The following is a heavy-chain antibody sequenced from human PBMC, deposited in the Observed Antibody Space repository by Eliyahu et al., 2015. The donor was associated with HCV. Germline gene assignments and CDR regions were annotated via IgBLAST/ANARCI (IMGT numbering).Heavy chain of an antibody. J-gene: IGHJ6*02. Sequence: QAPGKGLEWVSAISGSGGSTHYADSVKGRFTISRDNSKNTLYLQMNSLRAEDTAVFYCAKWVGSGSYYYYYYGMDVWGQGTTVTVSS. V-gene: IGHV3-23*01. D-gene: IGHD1-26*01. CDR2: ISGSGGST. CDR3: AKWVGSGSYYYYYYGMDV.